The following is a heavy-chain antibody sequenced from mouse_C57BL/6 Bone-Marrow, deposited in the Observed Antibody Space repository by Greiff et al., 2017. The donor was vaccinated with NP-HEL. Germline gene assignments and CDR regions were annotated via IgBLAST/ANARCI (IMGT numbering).Heavy chain of an antibody. J-gene: IGHJ3*01. D-gene: IGHD1-1*01. CDR3: ARADYYGRKGFAY. V-gene: IGHV1-52*01. Sequence: QVQLQQPGAELVRPGSSVKLSCKASGYTFTSYWMHWVKQRPIQGLEWIGNIDPSDSETHYNQKFKDKATLTVDKSSSTAYMQLSSLTSEDSAVYYCARADYYGRKGFAYWGQGTLGTVSA. CDR2: IDPSDSET. CDR1: GYTFTSYW.